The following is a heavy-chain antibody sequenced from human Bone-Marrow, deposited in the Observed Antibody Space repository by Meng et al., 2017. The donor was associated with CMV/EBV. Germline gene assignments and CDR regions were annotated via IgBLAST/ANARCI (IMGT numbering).Heavy chain of an antibody. Sequence: QVQVQQWGAGLLKPSETLSLTCAVYGGSFSGYYWSWIRQSPGKGLEWIGEINHSGSTNYNPSLKSRVTISVDTSKNQFSLKLSSVTAADTAVYYCARGGVVVNGAPFDYWGQGTLVTVSS. CDR1: GGSFSGYY. J-gene: IGHJ4*02. CDR2: INHSGST. V-gene: IGHV4-34*01. D-gene: IGHD3-22*01. CDR3: ARGGVVVNGAPFDY.